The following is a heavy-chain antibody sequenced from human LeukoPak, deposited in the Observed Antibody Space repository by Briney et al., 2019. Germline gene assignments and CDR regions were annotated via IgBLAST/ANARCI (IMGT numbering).Heavy chain of an antibody. CDR1: RFILCNGC. CDR2: IRRKTDGGTK. CDR3: TLAYTGH. D-gene: IGHD2-2*02. J-gene: IGHJ4*02. Sequence: TRGALRLSRAASRFILCNGCVSSVRPAPGERLGWVGCIRRKTDGGTKDYPGTMKGRFTISRDESKTMLYLQINSLKTEDTVVYYCTLAYTGHWGQGTLVTVSS. V-gene: IGHV3-15*01.